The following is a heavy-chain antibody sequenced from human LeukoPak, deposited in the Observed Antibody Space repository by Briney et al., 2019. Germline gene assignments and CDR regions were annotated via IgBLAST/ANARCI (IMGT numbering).Heavy chain of an antibody. Sequence: PGGSLRLSCAASGFTFSTYGVQWVRPAPGNELEGGALTSYDGSSKSYADSVKGRFTISRDNSPNTVYLQMNNLRVENTAVYYCAMLRYSGGWWDYWGQGTLVTVSS. CDR1: GFTFSTYG. CDR3: AMLRYSGGWWDY. D-gene: IGHD2-15*01. CDR2: TSYDGSSK. V-gene: IGHV3-30*03. J-gene: IGHJ4*02.